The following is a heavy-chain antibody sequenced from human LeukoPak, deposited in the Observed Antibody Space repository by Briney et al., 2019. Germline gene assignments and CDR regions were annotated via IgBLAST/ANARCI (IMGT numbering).Heavy chain of an antibody. Sequence: SETLSLTCAVYGGSFSGYYWSWIRQPPGKGLEWIGEINHSGSTNYNPSLKSRVTISVDTPKNQFSLKLSSVTAADTAVYYCARGSGGYNSWWGSWGQGTLVTVSS. CDR1: GGSFSGYY. CDR3: ARGSGGYNSWWGS. D-gene: IGHD5-24*01. CDR2: INHSGST. V-gene: IGHV4-34*01. J-gene: IGHJ4*02.